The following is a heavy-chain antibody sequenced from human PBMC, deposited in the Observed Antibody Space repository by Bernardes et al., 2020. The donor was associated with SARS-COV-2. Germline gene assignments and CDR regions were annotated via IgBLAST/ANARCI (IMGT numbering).Heavy chain of an antibody. V-gene: IGHV3-23*01. CDR1: GFTFSSYA. CDR3: AKGRDSGYLVPLDY. CDR2: ISGSGDRT. D-gene: IGHD3-22*01. J-gene: IGHJ3*01. Sequence: GGSLRLSCAASGFTFSSYAMSWVRQAPGKGLEWVSGISGSGDRTNYAGSVKGRFTISRDTSKSTLYLQMNSLRAEDTAVYYCAKGRDSGYLVPLDYWGQGQWSTSL.